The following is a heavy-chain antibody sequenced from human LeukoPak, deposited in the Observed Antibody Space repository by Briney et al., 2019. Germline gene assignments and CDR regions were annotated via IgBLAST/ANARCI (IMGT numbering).Heavy chain of an antibody. CDR2: IYTSGST. CDR3: ASHFAIFGVVSPYYYMDV. CDR1: GGSISSYY. J-gene: IGHJ6*03. Sequence: SETLSLTCTVSGGSISSYYWSWIRQPPGKGLEWIGYIYTSGSTNYNPSHKSRVTISVDTSKNQFSLKLSSVTAADTAVYYCASHFAIFGVVSPYYYMDVWGKGTTVTVSS. V-gene: IGHV4-4*09. D-gene: IGHD3-3*01.